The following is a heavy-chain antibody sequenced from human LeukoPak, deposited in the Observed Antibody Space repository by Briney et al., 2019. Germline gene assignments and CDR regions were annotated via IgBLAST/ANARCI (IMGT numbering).Heavy chain of an antibody. J-gene: IGHJ4*02. V-gene: IGHV3-23*01. D-gene: IGHD6-19*01. CDR3: AKDRPGSGWAFDY. CDR1: GFTFRSYA. CDR2: ISDSGGST. Sequence: GGSLRLSCAASGFTFRSYAMTWVRQAPGEGLECVAAISDSGGSTNYADSVKGRFTISRDNSKNTLYLQMSSLRAEDTAVYYCAKDRPGSGWAFDYWGPGTLVTVSS.